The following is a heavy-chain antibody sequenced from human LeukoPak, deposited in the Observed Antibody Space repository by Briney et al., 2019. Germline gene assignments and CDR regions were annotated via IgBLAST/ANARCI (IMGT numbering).Heavy chain of an antibody. CDR2: ISGSGGST. V-gene: IGHV3-23*01. CDR1: GFTFSSYA. J-gene: IGHJ4*02. Sequence: GGSLRLSCAASGFTFSSYAMSWVRQAPGKGLEWVSAISGSGGSTYYADSVKGRFTISRDNSRNTLYLQMNSLRAEDTAVYYCVKLWFGELGAVYFDYWGQGTLVTVSS. CDR3: VKLWFGELGAVYFDY. D-gene: IGHD3-10*01.